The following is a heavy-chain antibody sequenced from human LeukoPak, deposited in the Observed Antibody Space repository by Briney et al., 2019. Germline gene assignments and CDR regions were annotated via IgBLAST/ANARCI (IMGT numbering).Heavy chain of an antibody. Sequence: ASVKVSCKASGYTFTSYGISWVRQAPGQGLEWMGLISAYNGNTNYAQKLQGRVTMTTDTSTSTAYMELRSLRSDDTAVYYCARADYYDSSGYLALDAFDIWGQGTMVTVSS. J-gene: IGHJ3*02. CDR1: GYTFTSYG. V-gene: IGHV1-18*01. D-gene: IGHD3-22*01. CDR3: ARADYYDSSGYLALDAFDI. CDR2: ISAYNGNT.